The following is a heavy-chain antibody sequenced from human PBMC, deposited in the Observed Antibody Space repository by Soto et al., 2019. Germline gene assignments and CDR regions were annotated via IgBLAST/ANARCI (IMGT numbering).Heavy chain of an antibody. Sequence: PSETLSLTCAVYGGSFSGYYWSWIRQPPGKGLEWIGEINYSGSTNYNPSLKSRVTISVDTSKNQFSLKVSSVTAADTAVYYCARGPAVAGLYYYYYYMDVWGKGTTVTVSS. CDR2: INYSGST. CDR1: GGSFSGYY. J-gene: IGHJ6*03. D-gene: IGHD6-19*01. CDR3: ARGPAVAGLYYYYYYMDV. V-gene: IGHV4-34*01.